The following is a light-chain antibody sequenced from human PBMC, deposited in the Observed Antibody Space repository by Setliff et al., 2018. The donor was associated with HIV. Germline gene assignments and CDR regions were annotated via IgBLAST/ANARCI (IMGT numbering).Light chain of an antibody. CDR2: EIT. CDR1: RNY. J-gene: IGLJ1*01. V-gene: IGLV2-14*03. CDR3: ISYIDTTTRV. Sequence: QSALAQPASVSGSPGQSITISCTGTRNYVSWFQQHPGKAPKLLIYEITNRPSGISNRFSGSKSGDTASLTISGLQADDEATYYCISYIDTTTRVFGTGTKV.